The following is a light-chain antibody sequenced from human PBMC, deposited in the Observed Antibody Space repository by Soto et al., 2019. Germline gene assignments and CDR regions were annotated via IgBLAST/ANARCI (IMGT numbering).Light chain of an antibody. CDR3: QQYFNWWT. J-gene: IGKJ1*01. CDR2: GAS. Sequence: IVMAQSRSTLSVSPGQTPILCCRASQNIGSNLAWYQQRPGQAPRLLIYGASSRVTGIPARFSGSASGTDSTLTISSLKSEDFAVYHCQQYFNWWTFGQGTKVDIK. V-gene: IGKV3-15*01. CDR1: QNIGSN.